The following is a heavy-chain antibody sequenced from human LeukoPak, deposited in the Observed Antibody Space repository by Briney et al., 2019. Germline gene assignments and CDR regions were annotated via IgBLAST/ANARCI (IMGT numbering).Heavy chain of an antibody. Sequence: SETLSPTCAVYGGSFSGYYWSWIRQPPGKGLEWIGEINHSGSTNYNPSLKSRVTISVDTSKNQFSLKLSSVTAADTAVYYCARGYSYGYYSCWFDPWGQGTLVTVSS. J-gene: IGHJ5*02. CDR3: ARGYSYGYYSCWFDP. V-gene: IGHV4-34*01. CDR1: GGSFSGYY. CDR2: INHSGST. D-gene: IGHD5-18*01.